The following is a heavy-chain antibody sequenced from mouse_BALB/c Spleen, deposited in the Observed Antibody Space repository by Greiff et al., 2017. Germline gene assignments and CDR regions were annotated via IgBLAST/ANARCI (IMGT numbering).Heavy chain of an antibody. CDR3: ARLLRPWYFDV. CDR2: INPSSGYT. V-gene: IGHV1-4*01. CDR1: GYTFTSYT. D-gene: IGHD1-2*01. Sequence: QVHVKQSGAELARPGASVKMSCKASGYTFTSYTMHWVKQRPGQGLEWIGYINPSSGYTNYNQKFKDKATLTADKSSSTAYMQLSSLTSEDSAVYYCARLLRPWYFDVWGAGTTVTVSS. J-gene: IGHJ1*01.